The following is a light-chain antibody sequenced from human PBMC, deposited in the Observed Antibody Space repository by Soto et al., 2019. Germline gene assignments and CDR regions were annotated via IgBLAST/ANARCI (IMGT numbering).Light chain of an antibody. CDR3: SSYTSSNTQV. CDR1: SSDVGGYNY. J-gene: IGLJ1*01. V-gene: IGLV2-14*01. CDR2: DVS. Sequence: QSALTQPASGSGSPGQSITISCTGTSSDVGGYNYVSWYQQHPGKAPKLMIFDVSNRPSGVSSRFSGSKSGNTASLIIAGLQAEDEADYYCSSYTSSNTQVFGTGTKVTVL.